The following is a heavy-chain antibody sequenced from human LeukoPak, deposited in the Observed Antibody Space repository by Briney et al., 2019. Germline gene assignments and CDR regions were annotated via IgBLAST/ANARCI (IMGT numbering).Heavy chain of an antibody. CDR1: GFTFSSYA. CDR3: ARGGEYYDLLPGYYNLGWFDL. D-gene: IGHD3-9*01. V-gene: IGHV3-30-3*01. CDR2: ISYDGSNK. J-gene: IGHJ5*02. Sequence: PGGSLRLSCAASGFTFSSYARHWVRQAPGKGVEGGAVISYDGSNKYYADSGKGGFTISRDNSKSTLYLQMNSLRAEDPAVYYCARGGEYYDLLPGYYNLGWFDLWGQGTLVTVSS.